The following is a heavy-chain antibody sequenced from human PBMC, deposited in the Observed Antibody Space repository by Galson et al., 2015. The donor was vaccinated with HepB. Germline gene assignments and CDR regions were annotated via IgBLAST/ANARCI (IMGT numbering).Heavy chain of an antibody. J-gene: IGHJ2*01. Sequence: SLRLSCAASEFTFSSYSMNWVRQAPGKGLECISYISSSSSSIYYADSVKGRFTISRDNAKNSLYLQMNNLRAEDTAVYYCARDLYDSSGYYYSHWYFDLWGRGTLVTVSS. CDR1: EFTFSSYS. CDR3: ARDLYDSSGYYYSHWYFDL. CDR2: ISSSSSSI. V-gene: IGHV3-48*04. D-gene: IGHD3-22*01.